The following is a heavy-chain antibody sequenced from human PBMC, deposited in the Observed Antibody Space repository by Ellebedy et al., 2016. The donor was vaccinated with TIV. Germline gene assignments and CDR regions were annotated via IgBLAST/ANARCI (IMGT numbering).Heavy chain of an antibody. CDR3: ARDPRYTEAFDI. CDR1: GGSVSSTNYY. CDR2: IYYSGST. Sequence: MPSETLSLTCAVSGGSVSSTNYYWGWIRQPPGKGLEWIGNIYYSGSTYYNPSLKSRVTISVDTSKNQFSLKLRSVTAADTAVYYCARDPRYTEAFDIWGQGAMVTVSS. D-gene: IGHD5-24*01. V-gene: IGHV4-39*07. J-gene: IGHJ3*02.